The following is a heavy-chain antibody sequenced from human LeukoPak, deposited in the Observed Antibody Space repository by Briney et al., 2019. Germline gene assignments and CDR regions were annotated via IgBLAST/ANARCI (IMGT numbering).Heavy chain of an antibody. Sequence: SQTLSLTCTVSGGSISSGDYYWGWIRQPPGKGLEWIGYIYYSGSTYYNPSLKSRVTISVDTSKNQFSLKLSSVTAADTAVYYCARVVVAATIFARSYYFDYWGQGTLVTVSS. V-gene: IGHV4-30-4*01. CDR3: ARVVVAATIFARSYYFDY. CDR2: IYYSGST. CDR1: GGSISSGDYY. D-gene: IGHD2-15*01. J-gene: IGHJ4*02.